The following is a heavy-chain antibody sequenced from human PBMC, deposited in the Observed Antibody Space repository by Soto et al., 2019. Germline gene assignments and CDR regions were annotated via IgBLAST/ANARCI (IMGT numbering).Heavy chain of an antibody. CDR2: IKTYNGNT. V-gene: IGHV1-18*01. J-gene: IGHJ6*01. D-gene: IGHD3-16*01. Sequence: QVQLVQSGAEVKNPGASVKVSCKASGYTFTRYGIGWARQAPGQGLEWMGWIKTYNGNTNYAQNVQGRVTLTTDTSTSTAYMELRSLRSNDTAIYYCAMVDVYVTPSPQDVW. CDR1: GYTFTRYG. CDR3: AMVDVYVTPSPQDV.